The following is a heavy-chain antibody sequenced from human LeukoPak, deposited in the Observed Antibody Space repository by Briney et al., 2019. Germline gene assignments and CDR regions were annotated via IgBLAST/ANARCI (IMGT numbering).Heavy chain of an antibody. CDR1: GFIFSSHA. D-gene: IGHD5-18*01. CDR3: AKRGYSYGQFDY. J-gene: IGHJ4*02. CDR2: ISGSGGNT. Sequence: GGSLRLSCAASGFIFSSHAMSWVRQAPGKGLEWVSAISGSGGNTYYADSVKGRFTISRDNSKNTLYLQMNSLRAEDTAVYYCAKRGYSYGQFDYWGQGTLVTVSS. V-gene: IGHV3-23*01.